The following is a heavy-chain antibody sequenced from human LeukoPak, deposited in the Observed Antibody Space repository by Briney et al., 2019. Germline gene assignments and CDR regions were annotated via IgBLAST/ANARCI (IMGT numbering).Heavy chain of an antibody. J-gene: IGHJ5*02. V-gene: IGHV4-61*02. CDR3: ARRRDVHNWFDP. CDR1: GGSISSGSYY. Sequence: PSETLSLTCTVSGGSISSGSYYWIWIRQPAGKGLEWIGRMYISGTTNYNPSLKSRVTFSVDTSKNQFSLKLSSVTAADTAVYYCARRRDVHNWFDPWGQGTLVTVSS. D-gene: IGHD5-24*01. CDR2: MYISGTT.